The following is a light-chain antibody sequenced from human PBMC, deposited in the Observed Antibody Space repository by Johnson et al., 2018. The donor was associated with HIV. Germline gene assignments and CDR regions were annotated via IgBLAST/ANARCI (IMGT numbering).Light chain of an antibody. CDR2: ENN. CDR1: SSNIGNNY. CDR3: GTWDTSLSPGGV. J-gene: IGLJ1*01. V-gene: IGLV1-51*02. Sequence: HSVLTQPPSVSAAPGQKVTISCSGSSSNIGNNYVSWYQQFPGTAPKLLIYENNKRPSGIPDRFSGSKSGPSATLGITGLQTGDEADYYCGTWDTSLSPGGVFRAGTKGSVL.